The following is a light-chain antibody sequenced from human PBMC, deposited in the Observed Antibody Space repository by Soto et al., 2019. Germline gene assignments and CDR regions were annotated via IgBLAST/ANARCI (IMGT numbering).Light chain of an antibody. CDR3: QHYNDYSRM. CDR1: QTISTY. V-gene: IGKV1-39*01. CDR2: AAS. Sequence: DIQMTQSPSSLSASVGDRVIITCRASQTISTYLNWYQQKPGKAPKLLIYAASSLQSGVPSRFSGSGSGADFTLTISSLQPEDFATYYCQHYNDYSRMFGQGTKVEIK. J-gene: IGKJ1*01.